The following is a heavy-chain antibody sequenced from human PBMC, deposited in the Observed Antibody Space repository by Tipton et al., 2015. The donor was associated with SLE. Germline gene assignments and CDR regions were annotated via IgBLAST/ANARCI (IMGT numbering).Heavy chain of an antibody. Sequence: SLTCTVSGGSVSSGNHYWNWIRQPAGKGLEWIGRVYTSGYTNYNPSLKSRVAMSVDTSKNQFSLTLTSVTAADTAVYYCARQGFGVVVPFEYWGQGNLVTVSS. V-gene: IGHV4-61*02. D-gene: IGHD3-3*01. CDR2: VYTSGYT. J-gene: IGHJ4*02. CDR3: ARQGFGVVVPFEY. CDR1: GGSVSSGNHY.